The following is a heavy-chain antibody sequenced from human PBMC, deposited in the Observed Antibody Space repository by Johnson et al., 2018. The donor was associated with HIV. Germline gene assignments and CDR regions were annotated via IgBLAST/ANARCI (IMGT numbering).Heavy chain of an antibody. Sequence: EVQLVESGGGVVQPGRSLRLSCAASGFTFSSYAMHWVRQAPGKGLEWVSYISSGGRTIYYADSVKGRFTISRDNAKNSLYLQMNSLRAEDTAVYYCARGDYYDSSGPWVDAFDIWGQGTMVTASS. CDR3: ARGDYYDSSGPWVDAFDI. D-gene: IGHD3-22*01. V-gene: IGHV3-48*03. CDR2: ISSGGRTI. J-gene: IGHJ3*02. CDR1: GFTFSSYA.